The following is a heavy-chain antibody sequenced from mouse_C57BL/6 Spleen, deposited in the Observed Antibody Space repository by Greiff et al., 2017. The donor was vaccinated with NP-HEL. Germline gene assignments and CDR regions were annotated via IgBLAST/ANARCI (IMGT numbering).Heavy chain of an antibody. J-gene: IGHJ4*01. CDR3: TRWRDAMDY. CDR2: IDPETGGT. CDR1: GYTFTDYE. V-gene: IGHV1-15*01. Sequence: VQLQQAGAELVRPGASVTLSCKASGYTFTDYEMHWVKQTPVHGLEWIGAIDPETGGTAYNQKFKGKAILTADKSSSTAYMELRSLTSEDSAVYYGTRWRDAMDYWGQGTSVTVSS.